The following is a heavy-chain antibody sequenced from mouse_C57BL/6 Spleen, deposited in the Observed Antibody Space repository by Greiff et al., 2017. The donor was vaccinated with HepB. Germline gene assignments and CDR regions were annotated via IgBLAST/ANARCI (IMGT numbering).Heavy chain of an antibody. Sequence: EVQLQQSGPGLVKPSQSLSLTCSVTGYSITSGYYWNWIRQFPGNKLEWMGYISYDGSNNYNPSLKNRISITRDTSKNQFFLKLNSVTTEDTATYYCARDRLLGFAYWGQGTLVTVSA. CDR3: ARDRLLGFAY. V-gene: IGHV3-6*01. CDR1: GYSITSGYY. J-gene: IGHJ3*01. D-gene: IGHD2-10*01. CDR2: ISYDGSN.